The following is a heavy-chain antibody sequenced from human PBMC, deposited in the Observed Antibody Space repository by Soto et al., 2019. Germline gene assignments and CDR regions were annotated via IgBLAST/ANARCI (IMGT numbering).Heavy chain of an antibody. CDR2: IKSVTDGGTR. D-gene: IGHD3-16*01. V-gene: IGHV3-15*01. CDR3: TSGRSTFGLDS. J-gene: IGHJ4*02. CDR1: TFTFSNAW. Sequence: PXVSLRLSCVVSTFTFSNAWMTWVRQAPGRGLEWIGRIKSVTDGGTRDYAAPVKGRFAISRDDSKNTLYLQMNSLKTEDTAVYYCTSGRSTFGLDSWGQGTLVTVSS.